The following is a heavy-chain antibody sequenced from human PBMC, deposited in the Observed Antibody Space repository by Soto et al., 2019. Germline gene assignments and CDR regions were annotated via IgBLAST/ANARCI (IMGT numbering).Heavy chain of an antibody. CDR1: GFTFSNYA. CDR2: ISFDGSNR. J-gene: IGHJ4*02. D-gene: IGHD2-15*01. Sequence: QVQLVESGGGGVQPGGSLRLSCAASGFTFSNYAMHWVRQAPGKGLEWVAIISFDGSNRFYRDSVKGRFTISRDNSRNTQYLEMSSLRAEDTAVYFCAKDLSYCSGGSCYQHDGSDNWGQGTLVTVAS. V-gene: IGHV3-30*18. CDR3: AKDLSYCSGGSCYQHDGSDN.